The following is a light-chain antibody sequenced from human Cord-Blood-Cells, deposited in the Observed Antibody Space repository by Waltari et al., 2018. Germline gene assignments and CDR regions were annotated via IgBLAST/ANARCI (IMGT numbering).Light chain of an antibody. J-gene: IGKJ2*01. CDR2: DAS. Sequence: EIQMTQYPSTLSASVGDRVTITCRASQSISSWLAWYQQKPGKASKLLIYDASSLEGGVPSRFSGSGSGTEFTLTISSLQPDDFATYYCQQYNSYSYTFGQGTKLEIK. CDR1: QSISSW. V-gene: IGKV1-5*01. CDR3: QQYNSYSYT.